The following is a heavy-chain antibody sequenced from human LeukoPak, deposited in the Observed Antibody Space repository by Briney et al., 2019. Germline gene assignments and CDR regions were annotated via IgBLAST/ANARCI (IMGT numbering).Heavy chain of an antibody. CDR2: IYYSGST. CDR3: ARHATELLWFGSYQGSYFDY. CDR1: GGSISSSSYY. V-gene: IGHV4-39*01. Sequence: SETLSLTCTVSGGSISSSSYYWGWIRQPPGKGLEWIGSIYYSGSTYCNPSLKSRVTISVDTSKNQFSLKLSSVTAADTAVYYCARHATELLWFGSYQGSYFDYWGQGTLVTVSS. D-gene: IGHD3-10*01. J-gene: IGHJ4*02.